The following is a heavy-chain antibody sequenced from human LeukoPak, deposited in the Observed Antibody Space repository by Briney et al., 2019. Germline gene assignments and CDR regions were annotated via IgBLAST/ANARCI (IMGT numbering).Heavy chain of an antibody. CDR1: GYTFTGYC. J-gene: IGHJ4*02. V-gene: IGHV1-2*02. D-gene: IGHD7-27*01. CDR2: INPNSGGT. CDR3: ARVLRPPWGSEGDY. Sequence: ASVKVSCKASGYTFTGYCMHWVRQAPGQGLEWMGWINPNSGGTNYARKFQGRVTMTRDTSISTAYMELRSLRSDDTAVYYCARVLRPPWGSEGDYWGQGTLVTVSS.